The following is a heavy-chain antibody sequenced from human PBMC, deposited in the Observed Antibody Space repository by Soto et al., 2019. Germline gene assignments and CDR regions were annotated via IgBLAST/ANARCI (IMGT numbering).Heavy chain of an antibody. J-gene: IGHJ5*02. D-gene: IGHD1-7*01. CDR1: GGSISSYY. V-gene: IGHV4-59*01. CDR2: IYYSGST. CDR3: ARGLNWNYSRGLNWFDP. Sequence: SETLSLTCTASGGSISSYYWSWIRQPPGKGLEWIGYIYYSGSTNYNPSLKSRVTISVDTSKNQFSLKLSSVTAADTAVYYCARGLNWNYSRGLNWFDPWGQGTLVTVSS.